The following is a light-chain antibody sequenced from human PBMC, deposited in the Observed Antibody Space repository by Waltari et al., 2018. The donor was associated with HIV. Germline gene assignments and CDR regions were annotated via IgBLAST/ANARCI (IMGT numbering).Light chain of an antibody. CDR3: AAWDDSLKGGA. V-gene: IGLV1-44*01. CDR2: SNN. CDR1: TSTIGGNT. Sequence: QSVLAQPPSASGTPGQRVTISCSGSTSTIGGNTVSWYQQLPGTAPKLLIYSNNQRPSGVPDRFSGSTSGTSASLVISGPQSEDEADYYCAAWDDSLKGGAFGPGTKVTVL. J-gene: IGLJ1*01.